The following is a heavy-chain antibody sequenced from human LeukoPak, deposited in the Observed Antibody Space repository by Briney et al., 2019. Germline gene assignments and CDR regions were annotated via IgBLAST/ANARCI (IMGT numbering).Heavy chain of an antibody. CDR1: GGSIRGYY. CDR3: ARVSDSGSQAYFYYMDV. V-gene: IGHV4-59*01. Sequence: SETLSLTCNVSGGSIRGYYWSWIRQPPGKGLEWIGYIYSSGSTNYNPSLKSRVTMSVDTSKSQFSLKVSSVTAADTAVYYCARVSDSGSQAYFYYMDVWGKGTTVTISS. J-gene: IGHJ6*03. D-gene: IGHD3-10*01. CDR2: IYSSGST.